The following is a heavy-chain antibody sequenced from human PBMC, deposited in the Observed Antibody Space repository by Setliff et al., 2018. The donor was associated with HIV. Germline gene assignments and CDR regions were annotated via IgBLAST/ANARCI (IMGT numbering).Heavy chain of an antibody. J-gene: IGHJ4*02. Sequence: ASVKVSCKASGYTFNNYGISWVRQAPGQGLELMGWINTHSGYTNYAQNVQGRVTVTMDTSTSTAYMELRSLTSDDTAVYYCARGKTWLRFLDYWGQGTLVTVSS. CDR3: ARGKTWLRFLDY. CDR1: GYTFNNYG. V-gene: IGHV1-18*01. D-gene: IGHD5-12*01. CDR2: INTHSGYT.